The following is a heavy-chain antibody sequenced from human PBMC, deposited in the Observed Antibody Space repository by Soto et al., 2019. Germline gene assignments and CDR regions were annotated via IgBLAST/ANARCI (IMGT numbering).Heavy chain of an antibody. CDR3: TTDSYSTMIVVRFDY. CDR1: GFTVSSNY. V-gene: IGHV3-53*04. J-gene: IGHJ4*01. Sequence: QPGGSLRLSCAASGFTVSSNYMTWVRQAPGKGLEWVSVIYGDGGTYYADSVKGRFTISRHNSKNTLYLQMNSLRPEDTAVYYCTTDSYSTMIVVRFDYWGHGTLVTVSS. CDR2: IYGDGGT. D-gene: IGHD3-22*01.